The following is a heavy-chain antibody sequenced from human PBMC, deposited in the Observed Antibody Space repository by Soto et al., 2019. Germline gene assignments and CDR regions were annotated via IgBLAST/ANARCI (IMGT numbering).Heavy chain of an antibody. V-gene: IGHV4-59*01. CDR3: AREYANSPEAFDF. Sequence: ASGTPSPPRTVTGGSLSSYYRGWIRQPPGKGLEWIGYIYYSGSTNYNPSLKSRVTISVDTSKNQFSLKLSSVTAADTAVFYCAREYANSPEAFDFWGQGALVTVSS. J-gene: IGHJ4*02. CDR2: IYYSGST. CDR1: GGSLSSYY. D-gene: IGHD2-2*01.